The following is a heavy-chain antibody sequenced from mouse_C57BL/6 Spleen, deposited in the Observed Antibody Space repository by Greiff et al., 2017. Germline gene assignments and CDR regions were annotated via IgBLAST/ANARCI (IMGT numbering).Heavy chain of an antibody. D-gene: IGHD1-1*01. CDR2: IDPSDSET. CDR3: ARGFYGSSPAWFAY. Sequence: VKLQQPGAELVRPGSSVKLSCKASGYNFTSYWMHWVKQRPIQGLEWIGNIDPSDSETHYNQKFKDKAPLTVDKSSSTAYMQLSSLTSEDSAVYYCARGFYGSSPAWFAYWGQGTLVTVSA. V-gene: IGHV1-52*01. CDR1: GYNFTSYW. J-gene: IGHJ3*01.